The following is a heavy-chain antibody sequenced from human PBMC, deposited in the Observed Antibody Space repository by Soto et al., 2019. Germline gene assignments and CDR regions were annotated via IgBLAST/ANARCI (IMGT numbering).Heavy chain of an antibody. J-gene: IGHJ4*02. CDR3: TICGYGYFDY. D-gene: IGHD6-25*01. Sequence: EVQLVESGGGSVKSGGSLRLSCAASGFTFSNGWMSWVRQAPGKGLEWVGRFKSKADGGTTDYAAPVKGRFTMSRDDSKGTFHLQMNSLKTEDTVVYYCTICGYGYFDYWGRGTLVTVSS. CDR1: GFTFSNGW. V-gene: IGHV3-15*05. CDR2: FKSKADGGTT.